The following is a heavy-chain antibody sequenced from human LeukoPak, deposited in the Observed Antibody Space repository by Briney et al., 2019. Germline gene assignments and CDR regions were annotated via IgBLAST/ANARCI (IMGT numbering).Heavy chain of an antibody. J-gene: IGHJ3*02. V-gene: IGHV3-11*06. Sequence: GGSLRLSCAASGFTFSDYYMSWIRQAPGKGLEWVSYISSSSSYTNYADSVKGRFTISRDNAKNSLYLQMNSLRAEDTAVYYCARDPHYGDYRGAFDIWGQGTMVAVSS. CDR1: GFTFSDYY. CDR2: ISSSSSYT. D-gene: IGHD4-17*01. CDR3: ARDPHYGDYRGAFDI.